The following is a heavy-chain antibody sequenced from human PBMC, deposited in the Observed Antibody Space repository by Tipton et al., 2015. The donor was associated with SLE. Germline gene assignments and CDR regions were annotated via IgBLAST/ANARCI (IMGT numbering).Heavy chain of an antibody. Sequence: SLRLSCAASGFTFSSYSMNWVRQAPGKGLEWVSSFSGRSSYIYYADSVKGRFTISRDDSKNTLYLQMNNLRTEDTAVYFCARDGGDLYVGAFDIGAQGRMVTASS. J-gene: IGHJ3*02. CDR3: ARDGGDLYVGAFDI. CDR2: FSGRSSYI. V-gene: IGHV3-21*01. D-gene: IGHD3-16*01. CDR1: GFTFSSYS.